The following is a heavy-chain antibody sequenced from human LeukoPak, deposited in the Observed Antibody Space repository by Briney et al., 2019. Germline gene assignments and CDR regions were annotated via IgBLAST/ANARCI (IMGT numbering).Heavy chain of an antibody. CDR1: GGSISSSSYL. CDR3: ARTYCSGGSCYAAGWYFDL. CDR2: IFHSGST. V-gene: IGHV4-39*01. D-gene: IGHD2-15*01. J-gene: IGHJ2*01. Sequence: SETLSLTCTVSGGSISSSSYLWGWIRQPPGKGLEWIGSIFHSGSTYYNPSLKCRVTISVDTSKSQLSLKMSSVTAADTAVYYCARTYCSGGSCYAAGWYFDLWGRGTLVTVSS.